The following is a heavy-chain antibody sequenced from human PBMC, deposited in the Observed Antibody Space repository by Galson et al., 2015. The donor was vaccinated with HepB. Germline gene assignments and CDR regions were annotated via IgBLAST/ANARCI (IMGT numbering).Heavy chain of an antibody. D-gene: IGHD1-14*01. J-gene: IGHJ5*02. V-gene: IGHV7-4-1*02. CDR3: ARDRITVRLDT. CDR1: GFSFNSYA. Sequence: SCAASGFSFNSYAMHWVRQAPGQGLEWMGWINPNTGNPTYAQGFTGRFIFSVDTSASTAYLQISSLKAEDTAVYFCARDRITVRLDTWGQGTLVTVSS. CDR2: INPNTGNP.